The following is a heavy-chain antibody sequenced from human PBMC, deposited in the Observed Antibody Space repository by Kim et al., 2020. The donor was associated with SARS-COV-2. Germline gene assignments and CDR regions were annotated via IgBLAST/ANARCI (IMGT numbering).Heavy chain of an antibody. J-gene: IGHJ3*02. D-gene: IGHD4-17*01. CDR2: IKQDGSEK. Sequence: GGSLRLSCAASGFTFSNYWMSWVRQAPGKGLEWVANIKQDGSEKYYVDSVKGRFTISRDNAKNSLYLQMNSLRAEDTAVYYCARDLGDYGVPFDIWGQGTMVTVSS. CDR3: ARDLGDYGVPFDI. CDR1: GFTFSNYW. V-gene: IGHV3-7*01.